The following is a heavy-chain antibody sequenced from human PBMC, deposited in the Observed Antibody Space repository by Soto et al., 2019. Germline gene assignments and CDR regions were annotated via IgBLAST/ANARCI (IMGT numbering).Heavy chain of an antibody. J-gene: IGHJ6*02. CDR2: IDPSDSYT. V-gene: IGHV5-10-1*01. Sequence: ESLKISCKGSGYSFTSYWISWVRQMPGKGLEGMGRIDPSDSYTNYSPSFQGHVTISADKSISTAYLQWSSLEASDTAMYYGARLRSSTSLDVRCQGITVTLS. D-gene: IGHD2-2*01. CDR1: GYSFTSYW. CDR3: ARLRSSTSLDV.